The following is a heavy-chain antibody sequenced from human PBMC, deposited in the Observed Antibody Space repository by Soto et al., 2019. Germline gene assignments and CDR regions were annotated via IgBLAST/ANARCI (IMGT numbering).Heavy chain of an antibody. J-gene: IGHJ1*01. V-gene: IGHV3-30-3*01. D-gene: IGHD6-19*01. Sequence: QGQLVESGGGVVQPGRSLRLSCADSGFTFSSYAMYWVRQAPGKGLEWVAVISYDGSNKYYADSVKGRFTISRDNSKNTLYLQMNSLRAEDTAVYYCARAVIAVAGSGSYFQHWGQGTLVTVSS. CDR3: ARAVIAVAGSGSYFQH. CDR1: GFTFSSYA. CDR2: ISYDGSNK.